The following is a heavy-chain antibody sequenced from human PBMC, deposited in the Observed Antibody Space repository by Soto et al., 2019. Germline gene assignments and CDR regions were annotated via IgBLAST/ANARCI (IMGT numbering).Heavy chain of an antibody. CDR3: AKGYSGYDLNWFDP. J-gene: IGHJ5*02. CDR1: GFTFSSYA. V-gene: IGHV3-23*01. Sequence: GGSLRLSCAASGFTFSSYAMSWVRQAPGKGLEWVSAISGRIGRTYYADSVKGRFTISRDNFKNILCLQMNSLRAEDTAVYYCAKGYSGYDLNWFDPWGQGTLVTVSS. D-gene: IGHD5-12*01. CDR2: ISGRIGRT.